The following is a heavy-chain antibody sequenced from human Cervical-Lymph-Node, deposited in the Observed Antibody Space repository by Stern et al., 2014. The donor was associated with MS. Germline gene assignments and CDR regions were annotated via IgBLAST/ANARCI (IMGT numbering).Heavy chain of an antibody. CDR3: ARVWERIATRPRYWYFDL. V-gene: IGHV1-69*01. Sequence: VQLVQSGAEVKKPGSSVKVSCKVSRGTFSNHAINWVRQAPGQGLEWMGGIIPSLGTTKDSQKLQGRVTVTADESTSTAYMELGSLTSEDTAIYYCARVWERIATRPRYWYFDLWGRGTLVTVSS. CDR1: RGTFSNHA. J-gene: IGHJ2*01. CDR2: IIPSLGTT. D-gene: IGHD6-6*01.